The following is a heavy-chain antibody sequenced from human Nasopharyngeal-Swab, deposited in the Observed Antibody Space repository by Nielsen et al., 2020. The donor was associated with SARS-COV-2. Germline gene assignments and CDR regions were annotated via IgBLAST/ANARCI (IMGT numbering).Heavy chain of an antibody. CDR1: GFTFSSYG. J-gene: IGHJ4*02. CDR2: ISYDGSNK. Sequence: GESLKISCAASGFTFSSYGMHWVRQAPGKGLEWVAVISYDGSNKYYADSVKGRFTISRDNSKNTLYLQMSSLRAEDTAVYYCAKDFGGSQPRGNFDYWSQGTLVTVSS. V-gene: IGHV3-30*18. CDR3: AKDFGGSQPRGNFDY. D-gene: IGHD1-26*01.